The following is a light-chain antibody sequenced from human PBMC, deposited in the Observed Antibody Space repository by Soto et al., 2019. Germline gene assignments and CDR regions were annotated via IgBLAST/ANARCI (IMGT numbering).Light chain of an antibody. J-gene: IGLJ1*01. CDR2: EVT. CDR1: SSDVGAYNY. Sequence: QSALIQPPSASGSPGQSVTISCTGTSSDVGAYNYVSWYQLHPGKAPKLIISEVTKRPSGVPDRFSGSKSGNTASLTVSGPQAEDEADYHCGSYTGNANILYVFGSGTKLTVL. V-gene: IGLV2-8*01. CDR3: GSYTGNANILYV.